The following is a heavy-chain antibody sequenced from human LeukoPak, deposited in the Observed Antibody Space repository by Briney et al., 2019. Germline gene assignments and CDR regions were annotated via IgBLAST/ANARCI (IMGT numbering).Heavy chain of an antibody. J-gene: IGHJ4*02. Sequence: SETLSLTCTVSGGSFRSSSYYWSWIRQPPGKGLEWIGEINHSGSTNYNPSLKSRVTISVDTSKKQFSLKLSSVTAADTAVYYCVTYYFDSSGPKKNYWGQGTLVTVSS. CDR2: INHSGST. CDR1: GGSFRSSSYY. D-gene: IGHD3-22*01. V-gene: IGHV4-39*07. CDR3: VTYYFDSSGPKKNY.